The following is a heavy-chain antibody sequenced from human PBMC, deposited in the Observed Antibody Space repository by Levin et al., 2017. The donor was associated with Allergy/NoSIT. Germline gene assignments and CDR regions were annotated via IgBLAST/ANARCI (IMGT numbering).Heavy chain of an antibody. CDR2: ISSDGINK. V-gene: IGHV3-30-3*01. J-gene: IGHJ4*02. D-gene: IGHD6-13*01. CDR3: AREIAAADFDY. CDR1: GFTFSAYN. Sequence: GGSLRLSCAASGFTFSAYNMNWVRQAPGKGLEWVAVISSDGINKYFAYSVNGRFTISSDNSKNTMFLQLNSLRGDDTAVYYCAREIAAADFDYWGQGTPVTVSS.